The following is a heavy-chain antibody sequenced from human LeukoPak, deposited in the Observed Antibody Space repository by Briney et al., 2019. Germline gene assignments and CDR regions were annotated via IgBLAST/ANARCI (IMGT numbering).Heavy chain of an antibody. J-gene: IGHJ4*02. CDR2: ISSSSSTI. Sequence: GGSLRLSCAASGFTFSSYSMNWVRQAPGKGLEWVSYISSSSSTIYYADSVKGRFTISRDNAKNSLYLQMNSLRAEDTAVYYCARVRGSSWPWFDYWGQGTLVTVSS. CDR3: ARVRGSSWPWFDY. CDR1: GFTFSSYS. V-gene: IGHV3-48*01. D-gene: IGHD6-13*01.